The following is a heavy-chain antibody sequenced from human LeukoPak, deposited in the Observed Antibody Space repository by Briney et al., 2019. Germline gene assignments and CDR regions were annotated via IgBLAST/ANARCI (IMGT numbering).Heavy chain of an antibody. CDR3: ARDGSYYYYMDV. CDR2: IYHSGST. CDR1: GGSIISDSYY. J-gene: IGHJ6*03. V-gene: IGHV4-31*03. Sequence: PSQTLSLTCTVSGGSIISDSYYWSWIRQHPGEGLEWIGYIYHSGSTYYNPSLKSRLTLSIDTSKNQFSLKLSSVTAADTALYYCARDGSYYYYMDVWGKGTTVTVSS. D-gene: IGHD2-2*03.